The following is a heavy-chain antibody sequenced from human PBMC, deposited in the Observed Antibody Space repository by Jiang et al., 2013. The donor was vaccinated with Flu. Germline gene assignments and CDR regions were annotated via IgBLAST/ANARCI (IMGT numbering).Heavy chain of an antibody. Sequence: QLLESGGGVVQPGRSLRLSCAASGFTFSSYAMHWVRQAPGKGLEWVAVISYDGSNKYYADSVKGRFTISRDNSKNTLYLQMNSLRAEDTAVYYCARDGLTGWELPNRAAFDIWGQGTMVTVSS. J-gene: IGHJ3*02. CDR1: GFTFSSYA. CDR2: ISYDGSNK. CDR3: ARDGLTGWELPNRAAFDI. D-gene: IGHD1-26*01. V-gene: IGHV3-30-3*01.